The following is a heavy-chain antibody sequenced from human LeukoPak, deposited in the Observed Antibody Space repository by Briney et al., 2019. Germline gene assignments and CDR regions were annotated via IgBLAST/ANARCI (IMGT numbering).Heavy chain of an antibody. J-gene: IGHJ4*02. Sequence: GGSLRLSCAASGFTFSSYAMHWIRQAPGKGLEWVALISYDGSNKYYADSVKGRFTISGDSSKNTLYLQMNSLRAEDTAVYYCARDRDFFTSSPGFDYWGQGTLVPVSS. CDR3: ARDRDFFTSSPGFDY. CDR2: ISYDGSNK. D-gene: IGHD2-2*01. CDR1: GFTFSSYA. V-gene: IGHV3-30*14.